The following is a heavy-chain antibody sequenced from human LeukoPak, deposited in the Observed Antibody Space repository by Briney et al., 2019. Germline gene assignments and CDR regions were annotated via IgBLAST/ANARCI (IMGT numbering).Heavy chain of an antibody. J-gene: IGHJ4*02. CDR3: ATDNYGTLDY. CDR1: GYTFTDYY. D-gene: IGHD3-16*01. CDR2: IDPRSGGT. V-gene: IGHV1-2*02. Sequence: ASVKVSCKASGYTFTDYYIHWVRRAPGQGLEWMGWIDPRSGGTRCTQKFQGRVTMTRDTSISTVYLDLSGLTFDDTAVYYCATDNYGTLDYWGLGTLVTVSS.